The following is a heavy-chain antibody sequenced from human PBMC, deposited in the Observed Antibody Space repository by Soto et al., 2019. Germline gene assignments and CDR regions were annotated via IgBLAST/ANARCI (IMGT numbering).Heavy chain of an antibody. Sequence: PPETLSLTCTRSGGSLSSGSYYWRWIRQPPGKGLEWIGYIYYSGSTNYNPSLKTRLTISLDTSKNQFSLKLSSVTAADTAVYYCAKGYCSGGSCYGFDYWGQGTLVTVSS. V-gene: IGHV4-61*01. CDR3: AKGYCSGGSCYGFDY. J-gene: IGHJ4*02. D-gene: IGHD2-15*01. CDR1: GGSLSSGSYY. CDR2: IYYSGST.